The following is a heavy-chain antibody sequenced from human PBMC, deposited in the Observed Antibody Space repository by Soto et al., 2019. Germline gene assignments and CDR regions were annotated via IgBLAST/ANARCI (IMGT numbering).Heavy chain of an antibody. D-gene: IGHD2-8*01. CDR3: ARSIPPGSMLYRNTAPDNWFDP. Sequence: ASVKVSCKASGYTFTDCYLHCVRQAPGQGLEWMGWITPNNGDTNYAQKFKGRVTMTRDTSITTAYMELSRLRSDDTAVYYCARSIPPGSMLYRNTAPDNWFDPWGQGTLVTVSS. CDR2: ITPNNGDT. CDR1: GYTFTDCY. J-gene: IGHJ5*02. V-gene: IGHV1-2*02.